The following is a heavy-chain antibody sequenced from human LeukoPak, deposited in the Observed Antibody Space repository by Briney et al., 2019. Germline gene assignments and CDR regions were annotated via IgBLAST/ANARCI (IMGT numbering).Heavy chain of an antibody. D-gene: IGHD2-21*02. CDR1: GFTFSSSA. J-gene: IGHJ5*02. Sequence: PGGSLRLSCAASGFTFSSSAMHWVRQAPGKGLEWVAVISCDGSYRYYADSGKRRFPISRDNSKNTLYLQMNSLRAEDIAGYYCAREIFPRGVGTAIGWFDPWGQGTLVTVSS. CDR3: AREIFPRGVGTAIGWFDP. CDR2: ISCDGSYR. V-gene: IGHV3-30*04.